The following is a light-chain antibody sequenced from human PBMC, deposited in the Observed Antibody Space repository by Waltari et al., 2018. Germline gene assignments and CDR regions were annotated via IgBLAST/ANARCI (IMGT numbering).Light chain of an antibody. Sequence: QSALTQPRSVSGSPGQSVTISCTGTSRDVCGYNHVSWYQQHPGKAPKLMIYDVNKRPSGVPDRFSGSKSGNTASLTISGLQAEDEADYSCCSYTGSYTYVVFGGGTKLTVL. V-gene: IGLV2-11*01. CDR1: SRDVCGYNH. J-gene: IGLJ2*01. CDR3: CSYTGSYTYVV. CDR2: DVN.